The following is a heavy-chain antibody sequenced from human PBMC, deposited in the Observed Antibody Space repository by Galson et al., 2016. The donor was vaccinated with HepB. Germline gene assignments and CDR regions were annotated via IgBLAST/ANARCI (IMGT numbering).Heavy chain of an antibody. CDR2: VNQDGGEK. V-gene: IGHV3-7*01. CDR1: GFTFSYYW. CDR3: ARDGLGTVAAASALGN. D-gene: IGHD6-25*01. Sequence: SLRLSCAASGFTFSYYWMSWVRQAPGKGLEWVANVNQDGGEKYYVDSVKGRFTISGDNAKNSLYLQMNSLRVEDTAVYYCARDGLGTVAAASALGNWGQGTLVTVSS. J-gene: IGHJ4*02.